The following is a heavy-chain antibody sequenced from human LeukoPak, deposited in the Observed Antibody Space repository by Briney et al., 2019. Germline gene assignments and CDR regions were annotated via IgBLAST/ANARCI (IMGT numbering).Heavy chain of an antibody. V-gene: IGHV4-39*01. CDR3: ASTTGYSSIHEPLSYFDY. CDR1: GGSISSSSYY. CDR2: IYYSGST. J-gene: IGHJ4*02. D-gene: IGHD6-13*01. Sequence: SETLSLTCTVSGGSISSSSYYWGWIRQPPGKGLEWIGSIYYSGSTYYNPSLKSRVTLSVDTSKNQFSLKLSSVTAADTAVYYCASTTGYSSIHEPLSYFDYWGQGTLVTVSS.